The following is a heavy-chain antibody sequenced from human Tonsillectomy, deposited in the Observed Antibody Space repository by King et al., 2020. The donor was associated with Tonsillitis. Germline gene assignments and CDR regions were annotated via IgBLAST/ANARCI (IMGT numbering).Heavy chain of an antibody. CDR1: GFTFSSYG. CDR3: APTPDLRYFDLLSRRGGDY. V-gene: IGHV3-30*03. CDR2: ISYDGSNK. D-gene: IGHD3-9*01. Sequence: VQLVESGGGVVQPGRSLRLSCAASGFTFSSYGMHWVRQAPGKGLEWVAVISYDGSNKYYADSVKGRFTISRDNSKNTLYLQMNSLRAEDTALYYCAPTPDLRYFDLLSRRGGDYWGQGTLVTVSS. J-gene: IGHJ4*02.